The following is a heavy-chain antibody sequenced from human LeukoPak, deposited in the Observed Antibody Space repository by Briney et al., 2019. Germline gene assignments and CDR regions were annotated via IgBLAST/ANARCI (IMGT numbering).Heavy chain of an antibody. D-gene: IGHD2-21*01. Sequence: PSETLSLTCTVSGGSMSSYYWSWIRQPPGKGLEWIGYIYYSGSTNYNPSLKSRVTISVDTSKNQFSLKLSSVTAADTAVYYCARWGEDYYFDYWGQGALVTVSS. J-gene: IGHJ4*02. V-gene: IGHV4-59*01. CDR1: GGSMSSYY. CDR2: IYYSGST. CDR3: ARWGEDYYFDY.